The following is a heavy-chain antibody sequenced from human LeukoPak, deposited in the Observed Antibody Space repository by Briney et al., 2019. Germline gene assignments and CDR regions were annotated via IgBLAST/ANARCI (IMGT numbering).Heavy chain of an antibody. Sequence: GGSLRLSCAASGFTFSTYSMNWVRQAPGKGLEWVSVIYSGGSTYYSDSVKGRFTISRDNCKNTLYLQMNSLTAADTAVYYRTRAAYSSGWYISPPRWFAPWGQGTLVTVSS. CDR1: GFTFSTYS. V-gene: IGHV3-53*01. CDR3: TRAAYSSGWYISPPRWFAP. CDR2: IYSGGST. D-gene: IGHD6-19*01. J-gene: IGHJ5*02.